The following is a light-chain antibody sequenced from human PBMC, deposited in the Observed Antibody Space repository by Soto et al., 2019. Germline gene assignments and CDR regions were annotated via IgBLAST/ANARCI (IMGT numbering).Light chain of an antibody. CDR3: SSYTSSTNYV. V-gene: IGLV2-14*01. CDR2: EVS. Sequence: QSALTQPASVSGSPGQSITISCTGTSIDIAAYNYVSWYQQHPGKAPKLIIYEVSYRPSGITNRFSGSKSGNTSSLTISGLQAEDEADYYCSSYTSSTNYVFGTGTKVTVL. CDR1: SIDIAAYNY. J-gene: IGLJ1*01.